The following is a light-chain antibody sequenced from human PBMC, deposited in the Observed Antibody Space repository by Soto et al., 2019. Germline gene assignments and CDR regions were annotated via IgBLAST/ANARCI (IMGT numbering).Light chain of an antibody. CDR3: SSFAGTNSFV. J-gene: IGLJ1*01. CDR1: TSDIGAYNY. CDR2: EVT. V-gene: IGLV2-8*01. Sequence: QSALTQPPSASGSPGQSVTISCTGTTSDIGAYNYVSWYQQRPGKAPKLIIYEVTRRPSGVPDRIFGSKSYTTASLTVSGLQAEDEADYYCSSFAGTNSFVFGTATKLTVL.